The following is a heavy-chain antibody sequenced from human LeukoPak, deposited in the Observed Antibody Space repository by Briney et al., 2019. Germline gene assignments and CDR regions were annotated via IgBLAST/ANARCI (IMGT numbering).Heavy chain of an antibody. Sequence: GGSLRLSCAASGFTFSSYAMSWVRQAPGKGLEWVSAISGSGGSTYYADSVKGRFTISRDNSKNTLYLQMNSLRAEDTAVYYCAKDNFGNDFWSGYYLNYGMDVWGQGTTVTDSS. D-gene: IGHD3-3*01. J-gene: IGHJ6*02. CDR1: GFTFSSYA. V-gene: IGHV3-23*01. CDR2: ISGSGGST. CDR3: AKDNFGNDFWSGYYLNYGMDV.